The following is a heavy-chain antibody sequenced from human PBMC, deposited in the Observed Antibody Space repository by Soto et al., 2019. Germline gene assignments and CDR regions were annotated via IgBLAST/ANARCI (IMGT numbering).Heavy chain of an antibody. CDR1: GFTFSRPW. V-gene: IGHV3-7*01. Sequence: GVSLRLSCAASGFTFSRPWMTCVHQAPGKGLEWVARIKQDGSETYYVDSVKGRFSISRGNAKNSLFLQRDCLRVDDTGVYYFAINAISLGVRGQGNTVTVSS. J-gene: IGHJ6*02. CDR3: AINAISLGV. CDR2: IKQDGSET. D-gene: IGHD3-9*01.